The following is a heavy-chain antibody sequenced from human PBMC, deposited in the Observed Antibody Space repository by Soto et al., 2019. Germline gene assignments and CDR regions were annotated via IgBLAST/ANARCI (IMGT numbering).Heavy chain of an antibody. D-gene: IGHD3-10*01. Sequence: QEQLVQSGAEVKRPGSSVKVSCKASGGTFSSYPISWVRQAPGQGLEWMGGTNGNLGTGNYAQKFRGRLTITTDISTTTAYMELSSLTSEDTAVYYCARRDSHGFFRYFDNWGQGTLVTVSS. CDR2: TNGNLGTG. CDR1: GGTFSSYP. J-gene: IGHJ4*02. V-gene: IGHV1-69*06. CDR3: ARRDSHGFFRYFDN.